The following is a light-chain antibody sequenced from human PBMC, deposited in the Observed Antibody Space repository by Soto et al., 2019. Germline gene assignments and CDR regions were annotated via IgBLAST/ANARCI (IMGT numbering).Light chain of an antibody. Sequence: DIQMTQSPSSVSASVGDRFTISCRASQGISSWLAWYQQNPGKAPELLIYATSNLHSGVPSRFSGNGSGTDFTRTISSLPLEEFAAYYCQQGNSFPLAFGGGSNVE. CDR3: QQGNSFPLA. CDR1: QGISSW. V-gene: IGKV1-12*01. J-gene: IGKJ4*01. CDR2: ATS.